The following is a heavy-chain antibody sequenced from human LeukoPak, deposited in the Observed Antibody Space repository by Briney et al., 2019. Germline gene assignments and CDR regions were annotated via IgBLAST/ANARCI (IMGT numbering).Heavy chain of an antibody. CDR2: IKSDGST. CDR3: ARAPSEIGGYYTEYFRH. J-gene: IGHJ1*01. CDR1: GFTFSSYW. Sequence: PGGSLRLSRAASGFTFSSYWKHWVRQAPGKGLVWVSRIKSDGSTNYADSVKGRFTISRDNAKNTVSLQMNSLRAEDTGVYYCARAPSEIGGYYTEYFRHCGQGTLVTVSS. D-gene: IGHD3-22*01. V-gene: IGHV3-74*01.